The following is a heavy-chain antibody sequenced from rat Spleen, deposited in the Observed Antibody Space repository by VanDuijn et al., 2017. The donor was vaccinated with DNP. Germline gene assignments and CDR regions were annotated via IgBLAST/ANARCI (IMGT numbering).Heavy chain of an antibody. J-gene: IGHJ2*01. CDR1: GFTFSYYD. CDR2: ISYDGSGT. Sequence: EVRLVESGGGLVPPGGALKLSCTASGFTFSYYDMAWVRQAPKKGLEWVATISYDGSGTYYRDSVKGRFTLSRDNAKSTLYLQMDSLRSEDTATYYCARPDYWGQGVMVTVSS. V-gene: IGHV5-7*01. CDR3: ARPDY.